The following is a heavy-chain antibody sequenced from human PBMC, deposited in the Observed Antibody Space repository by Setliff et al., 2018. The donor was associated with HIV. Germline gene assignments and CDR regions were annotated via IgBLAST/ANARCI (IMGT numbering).Heavy chain of an antibody. CDR2: VYYSGST. Sequence: SETLSLTCTVSGGSISSSTYNWGWIRQPPGKGLEWIGTVYYSGSTYYNPSLKSRVTISVDTSENQFSLKLSSVTAADTAVYYCARIGSGWSVGWFDPWGQGTLVTVSS. V-gene: IGHV4-39*07. J-gene: IGHJ5*02. CDR3: ARIGSGWSVGWFDP. CDR1: GGSISSSTYN. D-gene: IGHD6-13*01.